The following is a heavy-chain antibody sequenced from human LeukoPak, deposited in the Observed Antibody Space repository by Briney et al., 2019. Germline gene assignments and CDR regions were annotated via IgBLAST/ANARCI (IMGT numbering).Heavy chain of an antibody. CDR1: GGSISSYY. CDR3: ARVGHRGLGRYYFDY. D-gene: IGHD1-14*01. Sequence: TSETLSLTCTVSGGSISSYYWSWIRQPAGKGLEWIGRIYTSGNTNYNPSLKSRVTMSVDTSKNQFSLKLSSVTAADTAVYYCARVGHRGLGRYYFDYWGQGTLVTVSS. V-gene: IGHV4-4*07. CDR2: IYTSGNT. J-gene: IGHJ4*02.